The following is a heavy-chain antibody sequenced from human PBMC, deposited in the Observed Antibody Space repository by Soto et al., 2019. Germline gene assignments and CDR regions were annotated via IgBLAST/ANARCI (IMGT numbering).Heavy chain of an antibody. Sequence: QVQLQESGPGLVKPSETLSLTCTVSGGSISSYYWSWIRQPPGKGLEWIGYIYYSGSTNYNPSLKSRVTISVDTSKNQFSLKLSSVTAADTAVYYCARITDYGDYVWYFDYWGQGTLVTVSS. CDR2: IYYSGST. CDR1: GGSISSYY. CDR3: ARITDYGDYVWYFDY. D-gene: IGHD4-17*01. V-gene: IGHV4-59*01. J-gene: IGHJ4*02.